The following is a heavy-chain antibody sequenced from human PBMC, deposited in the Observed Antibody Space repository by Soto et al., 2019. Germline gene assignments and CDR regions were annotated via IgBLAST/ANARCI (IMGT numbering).Heavy chain of an antibody. J-gene: IGHJ4*02. CDR2: INQDGSQK. V-gene: IGHV3-7*03. D-gene: IGHD2-2*02. Sequence: GGSLRLSCAASGFTLSNYWMSWVRQAPGKGLEWVANINQDGSQKFYLDSVEGRFTISRDNARNSLYLQMNSLRAEDTAIYYCARIYCSSSSCYIDFWGQGILVTVSS. CDR1: GFTLSNYW. CDR3: ARIYCSSSSCYIDF.